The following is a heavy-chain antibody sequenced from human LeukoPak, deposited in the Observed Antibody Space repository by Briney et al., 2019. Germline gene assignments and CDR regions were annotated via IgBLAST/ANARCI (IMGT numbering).Heavy chain of an antibody. J-gene: IGHJ2*01. D-gene: IGHD3-16*01. CDR3: ARDRNGGPLAS. V-gene: IGHV1-18*01. CDR2: ISAYNGNT. Sequence: GASVKVSCKASGYAFTSYDISWVRQAPGQGLEWMGWISAYNGNTNYAQKLQGRVTMTTDTSTSTAYMELRSLRSDDTAVYYCARDRNGGPLASWGRGTLVTVSS. CDR1: GYAFTSYD.